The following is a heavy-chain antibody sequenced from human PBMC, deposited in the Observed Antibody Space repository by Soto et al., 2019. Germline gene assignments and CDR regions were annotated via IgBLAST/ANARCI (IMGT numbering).Heavy chain of an antibody. CDR1: GFIFSHYT. CDR2: INSDGSST. CDR3: AIRASYYDSSGYFDY. Sequence: PGRPLRLSCAASGFIFSHYTMHWVRQAPGKGLVWVSHINSDGSSTSYADSVKGRFTISRDNAKNTLYLQMNSLRAEDTAVYYCAIRASYYDSSGYFDYWGQGTLVTVSS. J-gene: IGHJ4*02. D-gene: IGHD3-22*01. V-gene: IGHV3-74*01.